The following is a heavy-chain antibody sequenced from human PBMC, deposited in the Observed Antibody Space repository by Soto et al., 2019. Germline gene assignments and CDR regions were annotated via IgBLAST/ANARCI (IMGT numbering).Heavy chain of an antibody. J-gene: IGHJ4*02. V-gene: IGHV3-53*01. D-gene: IGHD3-22*01. CDR3: ERDTYYYDSSGQPY. CDR1: GFTVSRSY. CDR2: IYSGGST. Sequence: EVQLVESGGGLIQPGGSLRVSCAASGFTVSRSYMSWVRQAPGKGLEWVSVIYSGGSTNYADSVKGRFTISRDNSKNTLYLQMNSLRVEDTAVYYCERDTYYYDSSGQPYWGQGTLVTVSS.